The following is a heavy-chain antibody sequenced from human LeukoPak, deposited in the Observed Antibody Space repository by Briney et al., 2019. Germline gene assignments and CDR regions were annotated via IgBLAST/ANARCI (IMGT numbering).Heavy chain of an antibody. V-gene: IGHV3-21*01. J-gene: IGHJ4*02. Sequence: KAGGSLRLSCAASGFSFSIYSMNWVRQAPGKGLEWVSSISSSSTHIYYADSVKGRFTISRDNSKNTVYLQMNSLRNEDTAVYYCASRKDTPHLPDYWGQGTLVTVSS. D-gene: IGHD5-18*01. CDR2: ISSSSTHI. CDR1: GFSFSIYS. CDR3: ASRKDTPHLPDY.